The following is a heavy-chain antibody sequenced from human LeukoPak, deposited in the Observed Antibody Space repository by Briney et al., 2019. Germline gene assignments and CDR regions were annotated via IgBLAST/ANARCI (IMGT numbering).Heavy chain of an antibody. D-gene: IGHD3-22*01. CDR1: GYSFTSYW. CDR3: ARHASQSDYYDSSSPI. V-gene: IGHV5-51*01. J-gene: IGHJ3*02. CDR2: IYPGDSDT. Sequence: GESLKISCKGSGYSFTSYWIGWVRQMPGKGLEWMGIIYPGDSDTRYSPSFQGQVTISADKSISTAYLQWSSLKASDTAMYYCARHASQSDYYDSSSPIWGQGTMVAVSS.